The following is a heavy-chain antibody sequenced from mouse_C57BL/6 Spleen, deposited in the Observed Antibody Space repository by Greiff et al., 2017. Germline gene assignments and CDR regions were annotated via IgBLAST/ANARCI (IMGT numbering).Heavy chain of an antibody. Sequence: VQLQQSVAELVRPGASVKLSCTASGFNIKNTYMHWVKQRPEQGLEWIGRIDPANGNTKYAPKFQGKATITADTSSNTAYLQLSSLTSEDTAIYYGARGDYYGSSYDWYFDVWGTGTTVTVSS. J-gene: IGHJ1*03. CDR3: ARGDYYGSSYDWYFDV. CDR2: IDPANGNT. D-gene: IGHD1-1*01. V-gene: IGHV14-3*01. CDR1: GFNIKNTY.